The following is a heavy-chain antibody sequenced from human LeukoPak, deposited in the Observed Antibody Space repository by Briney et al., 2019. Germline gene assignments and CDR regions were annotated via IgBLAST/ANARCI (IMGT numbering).Heavy chain of an antibody. CDR2: IYYSGST. Sequence: PSETLSLTCTVSGGSISSSNYYWGWIRQPPGKGLEWIGSIYYSGSTYYNPSLKSRVTISVDTSKNQFSLKLSSVTAADTAVYYCARSLRELWPSNWFDPWGQGTLVTVSS. V-gene: IGHV4-39*01. D-gene: IGHD1-26*01. CDR3: ARSLRELWPSNWFDP. J-gene: IGHJ5*02. CDR1: GGSISSSNYY.